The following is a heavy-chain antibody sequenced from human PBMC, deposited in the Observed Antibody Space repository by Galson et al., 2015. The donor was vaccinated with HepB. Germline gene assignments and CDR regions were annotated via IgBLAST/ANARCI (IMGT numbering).Heavy chain of an antibody. CDR3: ARVRAVDFWSGYYSGNYFDY. Sequence: VKVSCKASGYTFTKYGISWVRQAPGQGLEWMGWISAYNGHTNYAQKFQGRVTMTTDTSTSTVYMELRSLRCDDTAVYYCARVRAVDFWSGYYSGNYFDYWGQGTLVTVSS. V-gene: IGHV1-18*01. CDR2: ISAYNGHT. D-gene: IGHD3-3*01. J-gene: IGHJ4*02. CDR1: GYTFTKYG.